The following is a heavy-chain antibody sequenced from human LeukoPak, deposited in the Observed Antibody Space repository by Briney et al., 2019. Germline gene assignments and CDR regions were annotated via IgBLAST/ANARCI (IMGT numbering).Heavy chain of an antibody. CDR2: IWFDGSNK. CDR3: ATNVGAGFPYYFDY. D-gene: IGHD1-26*01. V-gene: IGHV3-33*01. J-gene: IGHJ4*02. CDR1: GFTFSTYG. Sequence: GRSLRLSCAASGFTFSTYGMHWVRQAPGKGLEWVAVIWFDGSNKYYADSVKGRFTISRDNSENTLYLQMSSLRAEDTAVYYCATNVGAGFPYYFDYWGQGTLVTVSS.